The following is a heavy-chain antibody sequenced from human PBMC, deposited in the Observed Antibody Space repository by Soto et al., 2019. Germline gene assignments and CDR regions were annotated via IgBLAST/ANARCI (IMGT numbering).Heavy chain of an antibody. CDR2: IYYSGST. CDR3: ARHIYDFWSGYFYYYYYGMDV. J-gene: IGHJ6*02. Sequence: QVQLQESGPGLVKPSQTLSLTCTVSGGSISSGDYYWSWIRQPPGKGLEWSGYIYYSGSTYYNPSLKSRVTISADTSKTQFSLKLSSVTAADTAVYYCARHIYDFWSGYFYYYYYGMDVWGQGTTVTVSS. V-gene: IGHV4-30-4*01. D-gene: IGHD3-3*01. CDR1: GGSISSGDYY.